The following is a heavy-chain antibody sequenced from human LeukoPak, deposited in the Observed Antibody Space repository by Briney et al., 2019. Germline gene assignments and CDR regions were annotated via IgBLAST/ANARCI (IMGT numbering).Heavy chain of an antibody. D-gene: IGHD2/OR15-2a*01. Sequence: GGSLRLSCAASGFPISTNGMSWVRQAPGKGLEWVSGISGSDGSTNYADSVKGRFTISRENSKNTLYLQMNSLRAEDTAVYYCAKDSAKKYDDYWGQGTLVTVSS. V-gene: IGHV3-23*01. CDR2: ISGSDGST. CDR1: GFPISTNG. CDR3: AKDSAKKYDDY. J-gene: IGHJ4*02.